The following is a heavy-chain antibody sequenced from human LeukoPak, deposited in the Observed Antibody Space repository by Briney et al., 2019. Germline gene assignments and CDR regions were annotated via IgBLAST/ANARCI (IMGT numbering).Heavy chain of an antibody. Sequence: GGSLRLSCAASGFTFSSYAMHWVRQAPGKGLEWVAVIWYDGSNKYYADSVKGRFTISRDNSKNTLYLQMNSLRAEDTAVYYCARALILTGSPSYYYYGMDVWGQGTTVTVSS. CDR3: ARALILTGSPSYYYYGMDV. CDR1: GFTFSSYA. J-gene: IGHJ6*02. V-gene: IGHV3-33*01. CDR2: IWYDGSNK. D-gene: IGHD3-9*01.